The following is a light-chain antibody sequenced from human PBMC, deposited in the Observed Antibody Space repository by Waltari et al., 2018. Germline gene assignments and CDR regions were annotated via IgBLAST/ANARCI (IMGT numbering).Light chain of an antibody. CDR2: DVT. CDR3: SSYTSNNTPVV. CDR1: SGYKH. V-gene: IGLV2-14*03. Sequence: QSAMTQPASVSGSPGQSITISCTGTSGYKHVAWYQQHPGKAPKLMIYDVTNRPSGVSNRFSGSKSGNTASLTISVLRAEDEADYYCSSYTSNNTPVVFGGGTMVTVL. J-gene: IGLJ2*01.